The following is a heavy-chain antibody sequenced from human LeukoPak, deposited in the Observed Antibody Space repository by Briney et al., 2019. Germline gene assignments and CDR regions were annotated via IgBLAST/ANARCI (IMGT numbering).Heavy chain of an antibody. V-gene: IGHV6-1*01. Sequence: SQTLSLTCVISGDSVSSDTATWTWIRQSPSRGLEWLGRTYYRPKWYNDYAPSLKGRISIKPVTSKNQFSLQMNSVIPEDTAVYYCVRGAQYYDVLTGSYFFFMDVWGQGTTVTVPS. CDR2: TYYRPKWYN. CDR3: VRGAQYYDVLTGSYFFFMDV. CDR1: GDSVSSDTAT. J-gene: IGHJ6*03. D-gene: IGHD3-9*01.